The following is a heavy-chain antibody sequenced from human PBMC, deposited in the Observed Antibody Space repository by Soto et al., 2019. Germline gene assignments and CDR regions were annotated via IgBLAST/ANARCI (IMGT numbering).Heavy chain of an antibody. Sequence: GASVKVSCKASGYTFTGYYMHWVRQAPGQGLEWMGWSNPNSGGTNYAQKFQGWVTMTRDTSISTAYMELSRLSSADTAVYYCAISLLPFFDWFPYGMDVRGQRTTVTVSS. CDR1: GYTFTGYY. D-gene: IGHD3-3*01. V-gene: IGHV1-2*04. J-gene: IGHJ6*02. CDR3: AISLLPFFDWFPYGMDV. CDR2: SNPNSGGT.